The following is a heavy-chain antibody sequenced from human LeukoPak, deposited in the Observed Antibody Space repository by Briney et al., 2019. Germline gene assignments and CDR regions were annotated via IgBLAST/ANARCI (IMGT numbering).Heavy chain of an antibody. CDR2: ISAYNGKT. V-gene: IGHV1-18*01. J-gene: IGHJ6*03. CDR1: GYTFTSYG. CDR3: AREGPSIVGTTGSYYYYYMDV. D-gene: IGHD1-26*01. Sequence: ASVKVSCKASGYTFTSYGISWVRQAPGQGLEWMGWISAYNGKTNYAQKLQGRVTMTTDTSTSTAYMELRSLRSDDTAVYYCAREGPSIVGTTGSYYYYYMDVWGKGTTVTVSS.